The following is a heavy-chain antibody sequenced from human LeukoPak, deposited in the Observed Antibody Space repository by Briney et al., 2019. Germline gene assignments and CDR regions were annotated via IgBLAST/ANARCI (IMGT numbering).Heavy chain of an antibody. D-gene: IGHD2-15*01. Sequence: ASVKVSCKASGYTFTGYYIHWVRQAPGQGLEWMGWINPNSGGTNYAQKFQGRVTMTRDTSISTAYMELSRLRSDDTAVYYCARLDIVVVVAATPVSGYGMDVWGQGTTVTVSS. CDR3: ARLDIVVVVAATPVSGYGMDV. J-gene: IGHJ6*02. CDR2: INPNSGGT. V-gene: IGHV1-2*02. CDR1: GYTFTGYY.